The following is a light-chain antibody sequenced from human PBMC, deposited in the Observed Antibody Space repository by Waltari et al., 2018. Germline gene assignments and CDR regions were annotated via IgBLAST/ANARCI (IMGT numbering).Light chain of an antibody. CDR1: QSVSSK. CDR2: GAS. J-gene: IGKJ4*01. CDR3: QQYTTRPLT. V-gene: IGKV3-15*01. Sequence: EIVMTQSPGTLSVSPGEGDTLPCRASQSVSSKVAWYQQWPGQAPRLLIFGASTRATGIPARFSGSESGTEFTLTISSLQSEDSGVYFCQQYTTRPLTFGGGTKVEI.